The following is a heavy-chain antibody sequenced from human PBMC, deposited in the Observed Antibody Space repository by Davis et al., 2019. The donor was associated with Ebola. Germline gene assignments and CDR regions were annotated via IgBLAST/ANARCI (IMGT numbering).Heavy chain of an antibody. D-gene: IGHD3-22*01. V-gene: IGHV3-48*02. Sequence: PGGSLRLSCAASGFTFSSYSMNWVRQAPGKGLEWVSYISSSSSTIYYADSVKGRFTISRDNAKNSLYLQMNSLRDEDTAVYYCARALATTYYYDSSGYYYYYYYGMDVWGKGTTVTVSS. CDR2: ISSSSSTI. CDR1: GFTFSSYS. CDR3: ARALATTYYYDSSGYYYYYYYGMDV. J-gene: IGHJ6*04.